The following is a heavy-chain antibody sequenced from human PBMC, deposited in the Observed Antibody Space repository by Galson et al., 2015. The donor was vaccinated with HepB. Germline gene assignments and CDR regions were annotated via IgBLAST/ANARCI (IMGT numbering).Heavy chain of an antibody. CDR3: ARDGSGPWRQTFDY. CDR2: AYYRSKWYN. J-gene: IGHJ4*02. D-gene: IGHD6-19*01. CDR1: GDSVSSNSAA. Sequence: CAISGDSVSSNSAAWNWIRQSPSRGLEWLGRAYYRSKWYNDYAVSVKSRITINPDTSKNQFSLQLNSVTPEDTAVYYCARDGSGPWRQTFDYWGQGTLVTVSS. V-gene: IGHV6-1*01.